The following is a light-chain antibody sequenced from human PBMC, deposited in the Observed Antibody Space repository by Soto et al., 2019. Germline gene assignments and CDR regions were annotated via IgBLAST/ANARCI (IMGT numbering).Light chain of an antibody. J-gene: IGLJ1*01. V-gene: IGLV2-11*01. Sequence: QSVLTQPRSVSGSPGQSVTISCTGTSSDVGGYNYVSWYQQHPGNAPKLMIYDVSKRPSGVPDRFSGSKSGNTASLTISGLQAEDEADYYCCSYAGSYKGYVFGTGTKVTVL. CDR1: SSDVGGYNY. CDR2: DVS. CDR3: CSYAGSYKGYV.